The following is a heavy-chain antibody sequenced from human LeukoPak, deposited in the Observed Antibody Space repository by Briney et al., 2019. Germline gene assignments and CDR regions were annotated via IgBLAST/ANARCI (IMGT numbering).Heavy chain of an antibody. D-gene: IGHD1-1*01. CDR2: IYYSGST. V-gene: IGHV4-61*08. Sequence: SETLSLTCTVSGGSISSGGYYWSWIRQHPGKGLEWIGYIYYSGSTNYNPSLKGRVTISVDTSKNQFSLKLSSVTAADTAVYYCARGGKRGYYWGQGTLVTVSS. CDR1: GGSISSGGYY. J-gene: IGHJ4*02. CDR3: ARGGKRGYY.